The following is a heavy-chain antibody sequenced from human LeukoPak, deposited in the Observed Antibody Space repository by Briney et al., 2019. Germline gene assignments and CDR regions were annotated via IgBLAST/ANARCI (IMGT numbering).Heavy chain of an antibody. Sequence: SETLSLTCAVSGGSLSGYYWTWIRQPPGKGLEWIGEINHSGSTNYNPSLKSRVTISVDTSKNQFSLKLSSVTAADTAVYYCARAGYYYGSGSYYTYYYYYMDVWGKGTTVTISS. CDR2: INHSGST. CDR1: GGSLSGYY. V-gene: IGHV4-34*01. J-gene: IGHJ6*03. D-gene: IGHD3-10*01. CDR3: ARAGYYYGSGSYYTYYYYYMDV.